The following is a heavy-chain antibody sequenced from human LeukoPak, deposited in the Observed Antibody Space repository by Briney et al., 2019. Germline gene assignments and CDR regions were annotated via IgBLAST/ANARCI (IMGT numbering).Heavy chain of an antibody. V-gene: IGHV3-66*01. Sequence: GGSLRLSCAASGFTVSSNYMSWVRQAPGKGLEWGSVIYSGGSTYYADSVKGRFTISRDNSKNTLYLQMNSRRAEDTAVYYCARGIVGATVGAFDIWGQGTMVTVSS. CDR3: ARGIVGATVGAFDI. D-gene: IGHD1-26*01. CDR1: GFTVSSNY. CDR2: IYSGGST. J-gene: IGHJ3*02.